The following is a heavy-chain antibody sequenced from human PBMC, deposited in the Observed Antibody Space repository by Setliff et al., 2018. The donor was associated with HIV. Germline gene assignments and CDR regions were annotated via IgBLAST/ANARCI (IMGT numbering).Heavy chain of an antibody. CDR2: IKQDGSDK. CDR3: ARDRIDIISDEPRDAFDI. CDR1: GFSFRTYA. D-gene: IGHD2-15*01. Sequence: PGGSLRLSCAASGFSFRTYAMSWVRQAPGKGLEWVANIKQDGSDKYYVDSVKGRFTISRDNAKNSLFLQMSRLRVEDTARYYCARDRIDIISDEPRDAFDIWGQGTMVTVSS. J-gene: IGHJ3*02. V-gene: IGHV3-7*03.